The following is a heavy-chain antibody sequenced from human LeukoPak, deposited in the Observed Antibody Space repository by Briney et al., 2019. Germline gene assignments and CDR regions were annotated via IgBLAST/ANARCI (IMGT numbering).Heavy chain of an antibody. D-gene: IGHD2-15*01. CDR3: ARLYCSGGSCVYFDY. J-gene: IGHJ4*02. CDR2: IYYSGST. Sequence: SETLSLTCTVSGGSISSYYWSWIRQPPGKGLEWNGYIYYSGSTNYNPSLKSRVTISVDTSKNQFSLKLSSVTAADTAVYYCARLYCSGGSCVYFDYWGQGTLVTVSS. V-gene: IGHV4-59*08. CDR1: GGSISSYY.